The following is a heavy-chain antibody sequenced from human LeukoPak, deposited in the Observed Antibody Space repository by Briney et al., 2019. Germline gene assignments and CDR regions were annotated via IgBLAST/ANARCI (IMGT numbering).Heavy chain of an antibody. D-gene: IGHD3-22*01. Sequence: PGGSLRLSCAVSGFTFRTYWMHWVRQAPGKGLVCVSRINSDGSSTSYADSVKGRFTISRDNAKSTLYLQMSSLRAEDTAVYYCVRGRYHYDSEAAFDIWGQGTMVTVSS. CDR3: VRGRYHYDSEAAFDI. V-gene: IGHV3-74*01. J-gene: IGHJ3*02. CDR1: GFTFRTYW. CDR2: INSDGSST.